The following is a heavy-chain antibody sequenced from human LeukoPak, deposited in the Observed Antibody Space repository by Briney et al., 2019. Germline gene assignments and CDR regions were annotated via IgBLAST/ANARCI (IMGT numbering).Heavy chain of an antibody. CDR2: IYYSGST. D-gene: IGHD3-22*01. Sequence: SETLSLTCTVSGGSISSYYWSWIRQPPGKGLEWIGYIYYSGSTNYNPSLKSRVTISVDTSKNQFSLKLSSVTAADTAVYYCARHVSDYYDSGALREADDAFDIWGQGTMVTVSS. J-gene: IGHJ3*02. CDR1: GGSISSYY. CDR3: ARHVSDYYDSGALREADDAFDI. V-gene: IGHV4-59*08.